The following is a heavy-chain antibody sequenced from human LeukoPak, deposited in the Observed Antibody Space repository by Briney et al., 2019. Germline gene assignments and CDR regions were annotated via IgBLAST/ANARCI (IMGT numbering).Heavy chain of an antibody. V-gene: IGHV3-30*04. D-gene: IGHD5-18*01. CDR2: ISYDGSNK. CDR1: GFTFSSYA. J-gene: IGHJ4*02. Sequence: PGGSLRLSCAASGFTFSSYAMHWVRQAPGKGLEWVAVISYDGSNKYYADSVKGRFTISRDNSKNTLYLQMNSLRAEDTAVYYCARGLSGITGYTYGRGIDNWGQGTLVTVSS. CDR3: ARGLSGITGYTYGRGIDN.